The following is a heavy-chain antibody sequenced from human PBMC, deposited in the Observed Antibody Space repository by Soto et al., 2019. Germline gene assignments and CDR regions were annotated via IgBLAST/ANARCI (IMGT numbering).Heavy chain of an antibody. J-gene: IGHJ1*01. V-gene: IGHV4-31*03. D-gene: IGHD3-3*01. CDR2: IYYSGST. CDR1: GGSISSGGYY. CDR3: ARGSVPGLLQH. Sequence: SETLSLTCTVSGGSISSGGYYWSWIRQHPGKGLEWIGYIYYSGSTYYNPSLKSRVTISVDTSKNQFSLKLSSVTAADTAVYYCARGSVPGLLQHWGQGTLVTVSS.